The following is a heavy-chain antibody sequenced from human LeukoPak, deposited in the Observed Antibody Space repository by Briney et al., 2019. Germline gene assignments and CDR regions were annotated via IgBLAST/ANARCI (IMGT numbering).Heavy chain of an antibody. CDR1: GFTFSSYA. Sequence: GGSLRLSCAASGFTFSSYAMHWVRQAPGKGLEWVAVISYDGSNKYYADSVKGRFTISRDNSKNTLYLQMNSLRAEDMALYYCAKGGGGRLMYYYYMDVWGKGTTVTVSS. CDR2: ISYDGSNK. CDR3: AKGGGGRLMYYYYMDV. D-gene: IGHD3-16*01. J-gene: IGHJ6*03. V-gene: IGHV3-30*04.